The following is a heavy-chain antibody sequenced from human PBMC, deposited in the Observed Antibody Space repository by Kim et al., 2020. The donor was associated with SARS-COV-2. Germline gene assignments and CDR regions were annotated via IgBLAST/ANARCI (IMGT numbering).Heavy chain of an antibody. CDR2: ISAYNGNT. D-gene: IGHD6-19*01. V-gene: IGHV1-18*01. Sequence: ASVKVSCKASGYTFTSYGISWVRQAPGQGLEWMGWISAYNGNTNYAQKLQGRVTMTTDTSTSTAYMELRSLRSDDTAVYYCARDRAVAYRYYYYGMDVWGQGTTVTVSS. J-gene: IGHJ6*02. CDR3: ARDRAVAYRYYYYGMDV. CDR1: GYTFTSYG.